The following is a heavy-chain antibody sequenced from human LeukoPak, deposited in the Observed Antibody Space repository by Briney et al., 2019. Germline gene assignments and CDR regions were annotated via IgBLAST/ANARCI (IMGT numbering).Heavy chain of an antibody. CDR1: GSSISSGSYY. CDR3: ARALRKGDLAPPDAFDI. J-gene: IGHJ3*02. D-gene: IGHD3-16*01. CDR2: IYTSGST. V-gene: IGHV4-61*02. Sequence: SQTLSLTCTVSGSSISSGSYYWSWIRQPAGKGLEWFERIYTSGSTNYNPSLKSRVTISVDTSKNQFSLKLSSVTAADTAVYYCARALRKGDLAPPDAFDIWGQGTMITVSS.